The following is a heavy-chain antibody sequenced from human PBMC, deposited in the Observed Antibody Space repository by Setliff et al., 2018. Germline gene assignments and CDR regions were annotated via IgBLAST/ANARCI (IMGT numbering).Heavy chain of an antibody. J-gene: IGHJ4*02. CDR2: INPNSGGT. D-gene: IGHD2-15*01. V-gene: IGHV1-2*02. Sequence: APVKVSCKASGYTFTSYYVHWVRQAPGQGLEWMGVINPNSGGTNYAQKFQGSVTMTRDTSISTAYMELSRLRSDDTAVYYCARDLVGYCSGGSCYDWDYWGQGTLVTVSS. CDR3: ARDLVGYCSGGSCYDWDY. CDR1: GYTFTSYY.